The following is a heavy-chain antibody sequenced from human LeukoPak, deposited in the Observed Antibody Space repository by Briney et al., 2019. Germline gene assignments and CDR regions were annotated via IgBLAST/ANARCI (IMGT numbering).Heavy chain of an antibody. D-gene: IGHD3-10*01. J-gene: IGHJ4*02. V-gene: IGHV4-39*07. CDR1: DGSISSSNYY. CDR3: ARDGYGGVDY. Sequence: SETLSLTCNVSDGSISSSNYYWGWIRQPPGKGLEWIGSMYSSGSTYYNPSLKSRVTISVDTSKKQFSLKLSSVTAADTAVYYCARDGYGGVDYWGQGTLVTVSS. CDR2: MYSSGST.